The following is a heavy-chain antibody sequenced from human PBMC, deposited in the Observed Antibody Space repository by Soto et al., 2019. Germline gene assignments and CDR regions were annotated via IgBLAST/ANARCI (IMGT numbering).Heavy chain of an antibody. CDR1: GDSISSADYY. D-gene: IGHD1-1*01. CDR3: ARGLWVEPELYYYGMDV. Sequence: TLSLTCTVSGDSISSADYYWSWIRQTPGKGLEWIGHIFYSGTTYYNPSLKSRLTISVDTPKNHFSLRLTSVTAADTAVYYCARGLWVEPELYYYGMDVWGQGTTVTVSS. J-gene: IGHJ6*02. CDR2: IFYSGTT. V-gene: IGHV4-30-4*01.